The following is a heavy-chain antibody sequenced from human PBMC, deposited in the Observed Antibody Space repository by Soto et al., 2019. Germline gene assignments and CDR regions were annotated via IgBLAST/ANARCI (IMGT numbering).Heavy chain of an antibody. CDR3: AAFITMIVASDWFDP. D-gene: IGHD3-22*01. CDR1: GFTFTSSA. J-gene: IGHJ5*02. V-gene: IGHV1-58*01. CDR2: IVVGSGNT. Sequence: ASVKVSCKASGFTFTSSAVQWVRQARGQRLEWIGWIVVGSGNTNYAQKFQERVTITRDMSTSTAYMELSSLRSEDTAVYYCAAFITMIVASDWFDPWGQGTLVTVSS.